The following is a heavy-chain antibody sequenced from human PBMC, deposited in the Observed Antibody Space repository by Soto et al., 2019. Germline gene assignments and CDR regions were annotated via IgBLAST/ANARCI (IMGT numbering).Heavy chain of an antibody. CDR3: AREGVVPVGPLYYFDY. V-gene: IGHV4-34*01. D-gene: IGHD2-15*01. Sequence: QVQLQEWGGGLLKPSETLSLTCAVYGGPLSGYYWSWIRQSPGKGLEWIGEINHNGITNSSPSLKSRVTISIDTSKSQFSLNLNSVTAADTAVYYCAREGVVPVGPLYYFDYWDQGALVTVSS. J-gene: IGHJ4*02. CDR2: INHNGIT. CDR1: GGPLSGYY.